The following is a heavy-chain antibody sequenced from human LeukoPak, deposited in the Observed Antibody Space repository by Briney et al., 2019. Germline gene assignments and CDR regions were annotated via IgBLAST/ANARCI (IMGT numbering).Heavy chain of an antibody. Sequence: PGGSLRLSCAASGFTFSAYWMHWVRQAPGKGLVWVSRISTDGSITTYADSAKGRFTISRDNAKNTLYLQMNSLRAEDTAVYYCTRDSRVGDYWGQGTLVTVSS. CDR3: TRDSRVGDY. V-gene: IGHV3-74*01. J-gene: IGHJ4*02. CDR2: ISTDGSIT. CDR1: GFTFSAYW. D-gene: IGHD5-24*01.